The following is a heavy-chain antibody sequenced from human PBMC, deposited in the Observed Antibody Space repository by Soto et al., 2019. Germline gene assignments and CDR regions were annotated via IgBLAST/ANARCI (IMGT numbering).Heavy chain of an antibody. J-gene: IGHJ3*02. CDR1: AFTFRSYA. D-gene: IGHD2-2*01. CDR2: ITASADTT. Sequence: EEQLLESGGGLVRPGGSLSLSCAASAFTFRSYAMSWVRQAPGKGLEWVSAITASADTTYYADSVNGRFTISRDNSKNTLYLRMNSLRAEDTAVYYCAKVRPLRDCTSTSWLGAFDIWGQGTMVTVS. V-gene: IGHV3-23*01. CDR3: AKVRPLRDCTSTSWLGAFDI.